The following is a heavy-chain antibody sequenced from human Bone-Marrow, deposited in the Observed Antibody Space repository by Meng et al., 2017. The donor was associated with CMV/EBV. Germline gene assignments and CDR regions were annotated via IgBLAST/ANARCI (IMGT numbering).Heavy chain of an antibody. V-gene: IGHV1-8*03. CDR1: GYTFTGYH. Sequence: ASVKVSCKASGYTFTGYHMHWVRQATGQGLEWMGWMNPNSGNTGYAQKFQGRVTITRNTSISTAYMELSSLRSEDTAVYYCARKRSFDYWGQGTLVTVSS. CDR2: MNPNSGNT. CDR3: ARKRSFDY. J-gene: IGHJ4*02.